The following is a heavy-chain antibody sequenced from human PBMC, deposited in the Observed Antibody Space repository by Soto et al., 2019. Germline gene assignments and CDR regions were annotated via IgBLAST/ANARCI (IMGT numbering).Heavy chain of an antibody. CDR3: AKCLINGRWYAAD. V-gene: IGHV3-23*01. D-gene: IGHD6-13*01. CDR2: ITDSGTGT. J-gene: IGHJ4*02. CDR1: GFTFSSCV. Sequence: EVHLLESGGGLVQPGESLRLSCGASGFTFSSCVMSWVRQAPGKGLEWVSGITDSGTGTYYADSVKGRFTISRDNSKNTMYLQMNNLRAEDTGVYYCAKCLINGRWYAADWGQGTLVTVSS.